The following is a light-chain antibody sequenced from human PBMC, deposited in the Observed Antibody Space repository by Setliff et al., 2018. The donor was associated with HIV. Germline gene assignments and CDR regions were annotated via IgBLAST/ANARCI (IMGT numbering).Light chain of an antibody. CDR3: SSYTTISTFV. V-gene: IGLV2-14*03. CDR1: SSDVGGYNY. CDR2: DVN. Sequence: QSVLTQPASVSGSPGQSITTSCTGTSSDVGGYNYVSWYQHHPGKAPKLMIYDVNKRPSGVSNRFSGSKSGNTASLTISGLQAEDEADYYCSSYTTISTFVFGTGTKVTVL. J-gene: IGLJ1*01.